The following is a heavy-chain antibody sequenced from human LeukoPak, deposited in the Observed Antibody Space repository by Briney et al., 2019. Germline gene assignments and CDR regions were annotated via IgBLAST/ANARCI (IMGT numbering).Heavy chain of an antibody. V-gene: IGHV3-23*01. CDR1: GFTFRSYA. D-gene: IGHD3-22*01. CDR2: ISDSSGST. Sequence: PGGSLRLSCVVSGFTFRSYAMSWVRQAPGKGLEWVSTISDSSGSTYYADSVKGRFTISRDNSKNTVYLQMNRLRAEDTAVYYCAKVVYYDGSEGLRAYFDYWGQGTLVTLSS. J-gene: IGHJ4*02. CDR3: AKVVYYDGSEGLRAYFDY.